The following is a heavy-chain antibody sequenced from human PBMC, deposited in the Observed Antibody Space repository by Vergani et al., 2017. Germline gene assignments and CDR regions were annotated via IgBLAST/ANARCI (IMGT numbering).Heavy chain of an antibody. CDR3: AKSASVSMSLPNWFES. CDR2: ISGTGGFT. V-gene: IGHV3-23*01. Sequence: EVRLLESGGDLLQSGESLKISCAASGFSFKDYAMSWVRQAPGKGLEWVSGISGTGGFTFYADSVKGRFTISRDNYKNTLYLQMSSLRADDTAVYYCAKSASVSMSLPNWFESWGQGTHVTVS. CDR1: GFSFKDYA. J-gene: IGHJ5*01.